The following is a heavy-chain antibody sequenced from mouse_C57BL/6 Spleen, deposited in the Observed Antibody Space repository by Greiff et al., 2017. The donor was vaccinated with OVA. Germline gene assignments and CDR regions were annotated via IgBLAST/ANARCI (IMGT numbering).Heavy chain of an antibody. V-gene: IGHV1-50*01. Sequence: QVQLQQPGAELVKPGASVKLSCKASGYTFTSYWMQWVKQRPGQGLEWIGEIDPSDSYTNYNQKFKGKATLTVDTSSSTAYMQLSSLTSEDSAVYYCARYYYYAMDDWGQGTSVTVSS. CDR3: ARYYYYAMDD. CDR1: GYTFTSYW. J-gene: IGHJ4*01. CDR2: IDPSDSYT.